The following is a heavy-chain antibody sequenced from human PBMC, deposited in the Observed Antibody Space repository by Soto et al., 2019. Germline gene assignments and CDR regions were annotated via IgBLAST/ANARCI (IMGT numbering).Heavy chain of an antibody. J-gene: IGHJ4*02. CDR3: ARGGYSYGFLSYFDY. CDR2: ISSSSSYI. CDR1: GFTFSSYS. D-gene: IGHD5-18*01. V-gene: IGHV3-21*01. Sequence: GGSLRLSCAASGFTFSSYSMNWVRQAPGKGLEWVSSISSSSSYIYYADSVKGRFTISRDNAKNSLYLQMNSLRAEDTAVYYCARGGYSYGFLSYFDYWGQGTLVTVSS.